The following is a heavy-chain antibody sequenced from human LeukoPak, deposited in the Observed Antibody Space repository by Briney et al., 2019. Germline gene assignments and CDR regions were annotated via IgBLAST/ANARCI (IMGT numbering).Heavy chain of an antibody. V-gene: IGHV1-46*01. CDR1: GYTFTGYY. CDR3: ARDLIGPSTQQFSVGFDY. CDR2: INPSGGST. D-gene: IGHD2-2*01. Sequence: ASVKVSCKASGYTFTGYYMHWVRQAPGQGLEWMGIINPSGGSTSYAQKFQGRVTMTRDTSTSTVYMELSSLRSEDTAVYYCARDLIGPSTQQFSVGFDYWGQGTLVTVSS. J-gene: IGHJ4*02.